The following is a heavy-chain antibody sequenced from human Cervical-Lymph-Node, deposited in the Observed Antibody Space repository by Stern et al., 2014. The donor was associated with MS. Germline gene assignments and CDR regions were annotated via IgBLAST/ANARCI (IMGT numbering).Heavy chain of an antibody. CDR1: GASITSYY. V-gene: IGHV4-59*01. J-gene: IGHJ5*02. Sequence: QVQLVESGPGLVKPSETLSLTCTVSGASITSYYWSWIRQPPGKGLEWIGYIYYSGTTNYNASLKGRVAISIDTSKTQFSLRLSSVTAADTAVYYCARATDLWGQGTLVTVSS. CDR2: IYYSGTT. CDR3: ARATDL.